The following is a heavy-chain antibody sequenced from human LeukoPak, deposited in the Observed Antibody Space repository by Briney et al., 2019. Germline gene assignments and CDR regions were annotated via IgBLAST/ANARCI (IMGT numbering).Heavy chain of an antibody. CDR1: GYSISSGYY. D-gene: IGHD3-22*01. CDR2: IYHSGST. J-gene: IGHJ5*02. CDR3: ARVISSAWRQNDL. V-gene: IGHV4-38-2*02. Sequence: SETLSLTCTVSGYSISSGYYWGWIRQPPGKGLEWIGSIYHSGSTYYNPSLKSRVTMSIDKSNNQFSLNLNSVTAADTAVYYCARVISSAWRQNDLWGQGTLVTV.